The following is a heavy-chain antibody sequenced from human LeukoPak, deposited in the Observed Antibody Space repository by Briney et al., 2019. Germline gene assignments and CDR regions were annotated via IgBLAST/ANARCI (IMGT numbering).Heavy chain of an antibody. V-gene: IGHV4-59*01. CDR3: ARVLSGSYYVGAFDI. J-gene: IGHJ3*02. Sequence: SETLSLTCTVSGRPISRYYWRWIRQPPGKALDWIGYMYYTGTANYNPSLKSGVTISVDTSKKQFSLKLSSVTAADTAVYYCARVLSGSYYVGAFDIWGQGTMVTVSS. CDR1: GRPISRYY. CDR2: MYYTGTA. D-gene: IGHD1-26*01.